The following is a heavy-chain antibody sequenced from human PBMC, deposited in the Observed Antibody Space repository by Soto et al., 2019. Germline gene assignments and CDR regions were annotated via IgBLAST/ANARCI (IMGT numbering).Heavy chain of an antibody. Sequence: GSLRLCSAASGLTFGSYALVWVRQAPGKGLEWVSTISGSDGKTFYADAVKGRFSISRDTYQNKLYLQMNSLRADDTAIYYCARWSYLDYWGQGARVTVSS. CDR3: ARWSYLDY. CDR1: GLTFGSYA. D-gene: IGHD3-3*01. CDR2: ISGSDGKT. V-gene: IGHV3-23*01. J-gene: IGHJ4*02.